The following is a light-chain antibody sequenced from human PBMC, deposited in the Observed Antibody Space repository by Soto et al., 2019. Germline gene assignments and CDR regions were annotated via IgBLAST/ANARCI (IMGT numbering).Light chain of an antibody. CDR2: DVR. Sequence: QSALTQPASVSGSPGQSITISCTGTSSDVGGHNFVSWYQHHPGRAPKLMIYDVRNRPSGVSNRFSGSKSANTASLVISGLQAEDEADYYCSSYSSSDTLVFGGGTKLTVL. CDR3: SSYSSSDTLV. CDR1: SSDVGGHNF. J-gene: IGLJ2*01. V-gene: IGLV2-14*03.